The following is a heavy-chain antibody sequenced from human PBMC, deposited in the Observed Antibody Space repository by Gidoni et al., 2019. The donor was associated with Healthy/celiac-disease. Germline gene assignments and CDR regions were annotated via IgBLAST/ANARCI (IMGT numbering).Heavy chain of an antibody. CDR1: GGSLSSGGYY. CDR2: IYYSGST. J-gene: IGHJ4*02. CDR3: ARGIGYYDSSGYKFDY. Sequence: HVQLQQSGPGLVKSSQTLSLTCTFPGGSLSSGGYYWSWIRQHPGKGLEWIGYIYYSGSTYYNPSLKSRVTISVDTSKNQFSLKRSSVTAADTAVYYCARGIGYYDSSGYKFDYWGQGTLVTVSS. V-gene: IGHV4-31*03. D-gene: IGHD3-22*01.